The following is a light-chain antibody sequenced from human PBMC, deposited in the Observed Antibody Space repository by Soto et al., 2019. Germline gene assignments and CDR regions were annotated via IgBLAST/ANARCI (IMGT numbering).Light chain of an antibody. V-gene: IGLV2-8*01. CDR1: SSDVGNYNY. J-gene: IGLJ2*01. Sequence: QSALTQPPSASGSPGQSVTLSCTGTSSDVGNYNYVSWYQQHPGKAPKLMIYEVNKRPSGVPDRFSGSKSGNTASLTVSGLQAEDEADYYCSSYAGSNNFKVFGGGTKLTVL. CDR2: EVN. CDR3: SSYAGSNNFKV.